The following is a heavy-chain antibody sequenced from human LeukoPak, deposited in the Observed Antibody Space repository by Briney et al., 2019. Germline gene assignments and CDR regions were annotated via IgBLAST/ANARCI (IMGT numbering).Heavy chain of an antibody. CDR2: IKQDGSEK. V-gene: IGHV3-7*01. Sequence: PGGSLRLSCAASGFTFSSYWMSWVRQAPGKGLEWVANIKQDGSEKYYVDSVKGRFTISRDNAKNSLYLQMNSLRAEDTAVYYCARVLVGFDNWFDPWGQGTLVTVSS. CDR1: GFTFSSYW. D-gene: IGHD3-10*01. CDR3: ARVLVGFDNWFDP. J-gene: IGHJ5*02.